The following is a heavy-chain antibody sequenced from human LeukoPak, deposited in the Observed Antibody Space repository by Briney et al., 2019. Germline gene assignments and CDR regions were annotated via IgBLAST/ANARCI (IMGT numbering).Heavy chain of an antibody. V-gene: IGHV3-23*01. D-gene: IGHD6-19*01. Sequence: GGSLRLSCAASGFIFTNYGMSWVRQAPGKGLEWVSSLSDSGRTTYYADSVKGRFTISRDNSKNTLYLQMNSLRAEGTAVYYCAKGQAVAGTWPFDYWGQGTLVTVSS. J-gene: IGHJ4*02. CDR2: LSDSGRTT. CDR3: AKGQAVAGTWPFDY. CDR1: GFIFTNYG.